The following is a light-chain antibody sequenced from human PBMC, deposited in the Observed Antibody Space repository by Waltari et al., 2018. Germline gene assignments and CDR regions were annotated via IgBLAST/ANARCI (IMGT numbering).Light chain of an antibody. CDR1: KLGDKF. J-gene: IGLJ3*02. CDR2: QDT. V-gene: IGLV3-1*01. Sequence: SYELTQSPSLSVSPGQTASITCSGDKLGDKFASWYHQKPGQPPVLVIYQDTKRPSGIPERFSGTNSGNTATLTITGTQAMDEADYFCQAWDSGVVFGGGTKLTVL. CDR3: QAWDSGVV.